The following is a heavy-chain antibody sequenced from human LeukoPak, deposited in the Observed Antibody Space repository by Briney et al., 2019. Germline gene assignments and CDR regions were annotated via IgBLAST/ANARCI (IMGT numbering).Heavy chain of an antibody. CDR1: GFTFSSYA. Sequence: QPGGSLRLSCAASGFTFSSYAMSWVRQAPGKGLEWVSAISGSGGSTYYADSVKGRFTISRDNSKNTLYLQMNSLRAEDTAVYYCAKVGQIEMATLGYFDYWGQGTLVTVSS. V-gene: IGHV3-23*01. D-gene: IGHD5-24*01. CDR3: AKVGQIEMATLGYFDY. J-gene: IGHJ4*02. CDR2: ISGSGGST.